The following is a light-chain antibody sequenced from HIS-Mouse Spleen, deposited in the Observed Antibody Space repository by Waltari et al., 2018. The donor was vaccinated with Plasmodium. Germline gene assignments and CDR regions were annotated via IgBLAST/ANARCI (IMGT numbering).Light chain of an antibody. J-gene: IGLJ2*01. CDR2: QDS. Sequence: SYELTQPPSVSVSPGQTASIPCSGDKLGDKYACWYQQKPGQSPVLVMYQDSKRPSGIHERVSGSKSVNTATLTVSGTQAMDEADYYCQARDSSTVVFGGGTKLTVL. CDR1: KLGDKY. V-gene: IGLV3-1*01. CDR3: QARDSSTVV.